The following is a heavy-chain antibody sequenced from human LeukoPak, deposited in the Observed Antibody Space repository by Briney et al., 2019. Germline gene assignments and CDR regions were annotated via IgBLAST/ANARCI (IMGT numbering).Heavy chain of an antibody. CDR3: ARVYSGPPLYYFDY. Sequence: SETLSLTCAVSGGSISSSNWWSWVRPPPGKGLEWIGEIYHSGSTNYNPSLKSRVTISVDKSKNQFSLKLSSVTAADTAVYYCARVYSGPPLYYFDYWGQGTLVTVSS. D-gene: IGHD2-15*01. CDR2: IYHSGST. CDR1: GGSISSSNW. V-gene: IGHV4-4*02. J-gene: IGHJ4*02.